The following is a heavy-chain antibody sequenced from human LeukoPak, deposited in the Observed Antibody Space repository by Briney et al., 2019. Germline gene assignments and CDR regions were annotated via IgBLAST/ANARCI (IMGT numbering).Heavy chain of an antibody. Sequence: GRSLRLSCAASGFTFDDYAMHWVRQAPGKGLEWVSGISWNSGSIGYADSVKGRFTISRDNAKNSLYLQMNSLRAEDMALYYCAKDKYSSGLESDWYFDLWGRAPWSLSPQ. CDR2: ISWNSGSI. V-gene: IGHV3-9*03. CDR1: GFTFDDYA. CDR3: AKDKYSSGLESDWYFDL. D-gene: IGHD6-19*01. J-gene: IGHJ2*01.